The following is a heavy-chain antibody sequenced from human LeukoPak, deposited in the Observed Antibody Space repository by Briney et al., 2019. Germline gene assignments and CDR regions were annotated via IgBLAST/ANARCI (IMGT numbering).Heavy chain of an antibody. CDR1: GGSISSYY. V-gene: IGHV4-4*07. Sequence: SETLSLTCTVSGGSISSYYWSWIRQPAGKGLEWIGRIYTGGSTNYNPSLKSRVTMSVDSSNNQFSLKLSSVTAADTAVYYCARENTGSYREFDYWGQGTLVTVSS. J-gene: IGHJ4*02. D-gene: IGHD1-26*01. CDR2: IYTGGST. CDR3: ARENTGSYREFDY.